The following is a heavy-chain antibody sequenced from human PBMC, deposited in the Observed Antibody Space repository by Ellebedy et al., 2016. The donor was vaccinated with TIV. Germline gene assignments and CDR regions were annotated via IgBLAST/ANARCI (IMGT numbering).Heavy chain of an antibody. CDR1: GGSYWSGAYS. CDR3: ARGEGMIIDFFDY. V-gene: IGHV4-30-2*01. Sequence: SETLSLTXVVSGGSYWSGAYSWSWIRQPPGKGLVWIGHIFQSGSTYYSPSLKSRVTISLDKSKNQFSLKLTSVTAADTAVYYCARGEGMIIDFFDYWGQGILVTVSS. D-gene: IGHD3-22*01. CDR2: IFQSGST. J-gene: IGHJ4*02.